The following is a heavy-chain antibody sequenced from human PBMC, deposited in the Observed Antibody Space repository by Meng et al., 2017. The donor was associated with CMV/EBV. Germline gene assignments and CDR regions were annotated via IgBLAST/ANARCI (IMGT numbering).Heavy chain of an antibody. CDR2: ISSSGSTI. CDR1: VFTFSDDY. V-gene: IGHV3-11*04. D-gene: IGHD2-2*01. Sequence: GESLMISCAASVFTFSDDYMSWIRQAPGKGLEWVSYISSSGSTIYYADSVKGRFTISRDNAKNSLYLQMNSLRAEDTAVYYCARDKGCSSTSCYALDYFGMDVWSQGTTVTVSS. J-gene: IGHJ6*02. CDR3: ARDKGCSSTSCYALDYFGMDV.